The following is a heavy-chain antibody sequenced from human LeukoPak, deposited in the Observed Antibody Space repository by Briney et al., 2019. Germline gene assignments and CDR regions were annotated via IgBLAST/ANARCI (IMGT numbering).Heavy chain of an antibody. D-gene: IGHD4-23*01. V-gene: IGHV3-7*01. CDR3: ARDVHGGAFDY. CDR1: GFIYSSYW. J-gene: IGHJ4*02. Sequence: GGSLRLSCAASGFIYSSYWMNWVRQAPGKGLEWVANIKQDGSEKYYVDSVKGRFTISRDNAKNSLFLQMNSLRAEDTAVYYCARDVHGGAFDYWGQGTLVTVSS. CDR2: IKQDGSEK.